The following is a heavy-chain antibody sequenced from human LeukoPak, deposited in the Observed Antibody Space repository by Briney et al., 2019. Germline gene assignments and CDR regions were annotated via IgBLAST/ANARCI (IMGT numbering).Heavy chain of an antibody. Sequence: GGSLRLSCAASGFTFSSYWMSWVRQAPGKGLEWVANIKQDGSEKYYVDSVKGRFTISRDNARNSLYLQMNSLRAEDTAVYYCARGRSGYPFDYWGQGTLVTVSS. J-gene: IGHJ4*02. V-gene: IGHV3-7*01. CDR3: ARGRSGYPFDY. CDR2: IKQDGSEK. CDR1: GFTFSSYW. D-gene: IGHD3-22*01.